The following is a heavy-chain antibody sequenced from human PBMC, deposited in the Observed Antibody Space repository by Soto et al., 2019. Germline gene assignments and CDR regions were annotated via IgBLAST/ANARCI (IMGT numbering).Heavy chain of an antibody. CDR2: IVVGSGNT. D-gene: IGHD3-22*01. CDR1: GFTFTSSA. J-gene: IGHJ4*02. Sequence: SVKVSCKASGFTFTSSAVQWVRQARGQRLEWIGWIVVGSGNTNYAQKFQERVTITRDMSTSTAYMELSSLRSEDTAVYYCAKDPPNYYDSSGYYYRKGSFDYWGQGTLVTVSS. CDR3: AKDPPNYYDSSGYYYRKGSFDY. V-gene: IGHV1-58*01.